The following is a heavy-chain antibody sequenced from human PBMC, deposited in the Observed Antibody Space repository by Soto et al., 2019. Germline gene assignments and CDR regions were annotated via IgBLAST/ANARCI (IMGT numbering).Heavy chain of an antibody. Sequence: EVQLVESGGGLVKPGESLRLSCAASGFTFSSYSMNWVRQAPGKGLEWVSSISSSSSDIYYADSVKGRFTISRDNAKKSLYTQMNSLRAEDTAVYYCARVVGAYYGMDVWGQGTTVTVSS. J-gene: IGHJ6*02. CDR3: ARVVGAYYGMDV. CDR2: ISSSSSDI. V-gene: IGHV3-21*01. CDR1: GFTFSSYS. D-gene: IGHD1-26*01.